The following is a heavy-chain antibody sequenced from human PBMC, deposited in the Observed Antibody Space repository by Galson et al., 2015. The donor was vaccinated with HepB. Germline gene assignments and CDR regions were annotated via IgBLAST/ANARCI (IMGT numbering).Heavy chain of an antibody. V-gene: IGHV5-51*03. D-gene: IGHD3-10*01. Sequence: QSGAEVKKPGESLKISCKGSGYSFTSYWIGWVRQMPGKGLEWMGIIYPGDSDTRYSPSFQGQVTISADKSISTAYLQWSSLKASDTAMYYCAMVRGTNYYYYGMDVWGQGTTVTVSS. CDR1: GYSFTSYW. CDR2: IYPGDSDT. CDR3: AMVRGTNYYYYGMDV. J-gene: IGHJ6*02.